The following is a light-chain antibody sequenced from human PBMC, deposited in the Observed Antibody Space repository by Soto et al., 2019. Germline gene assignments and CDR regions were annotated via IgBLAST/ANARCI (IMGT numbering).Light chain of an antibody. V-gene: IGKV3-15*01. CDR3: QQYNSWPF. J-gene: IGKJ4*01. Sequence: EIVMTQSPATLSASPGERVTLSCRASQSVSSNLAWYQQKPGQPPRLLIYGASTRATGIPARLSRSGSGTVFALTLSRLQSDDLAVYYCQQYNSWPFFGGGTKVAVK. CDR2: GAS. CDR1: QSVSSN.